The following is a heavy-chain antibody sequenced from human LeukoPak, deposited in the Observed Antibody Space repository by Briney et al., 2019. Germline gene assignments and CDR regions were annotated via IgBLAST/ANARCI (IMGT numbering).Heavy chain of an antibody. J-gene: IGHJ3*02. Sequence: ASVKVSCKPSSYIFNKYYIHWVRQAPGRGLEWMGIINPTSGRTSYAQNFLARVTMTRDMSTNTMYMDLSSLKSEDTAVYYCASGGEFRGSAFDIWGQGTTVIVSS. CDR1: SYIFNKYY. CDR2: INPTSGRT. D-gene: IGHD3-10*01. V-gene: IGHV1-46*02. CDR3: ASGGEFRGSAFDI.